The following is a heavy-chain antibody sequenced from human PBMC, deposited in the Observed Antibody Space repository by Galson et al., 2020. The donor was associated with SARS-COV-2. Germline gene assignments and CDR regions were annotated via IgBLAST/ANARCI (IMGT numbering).Heavy chain of an antibody. V-gene: IGHV4-59*01. CDR3: ARDAAGGMDV. Sequence: ETSETLSLTCTVSGGSISSYYWSWIRQPPGKGLEWIGYIYYSGSTNYNPSLKSRVTISVDTSKNQFSLKLSSVTAADTALYYCARDAAGGMDVWGQGTTVTVSS. CDR1: GGSISSYY. D-gene: IGHD6-25*01. J-gene: IGHJ6*02. CDR2: IYYSGST.